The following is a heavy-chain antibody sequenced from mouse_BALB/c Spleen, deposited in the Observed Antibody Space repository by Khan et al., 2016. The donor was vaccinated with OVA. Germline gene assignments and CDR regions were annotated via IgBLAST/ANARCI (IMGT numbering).Heavy chain of an antibody. Sequence: EVELVESGGDLVKPGGSLKLSCAASGFTFSTYGMSWVRQTPDMRLEWVATISTGGHYTYYPDSVKGRFTISRDNAMNTLYLQMSSLQSEDQAIYYGTRLAYYYNSEGFAYWGQGTLVTVAA. CDR1: GFTFSTYG. CDR3: TRLAYYYNSEGFAY. J-gene: IGHJ3*01. V-gene: IGHV5-6*01. CDR2: ISTGGHYT. D-gene: IGHD1-1*01.